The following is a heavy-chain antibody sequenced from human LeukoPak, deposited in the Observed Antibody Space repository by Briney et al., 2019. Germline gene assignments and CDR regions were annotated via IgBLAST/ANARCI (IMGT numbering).Heavy chain of an antibody. CDR2: INHSGST. V-gene: IGHV4-34*01. J-gene: IGHJ4*02. Sequence: SETLSLTCAVYGGSFSGYYWSWIRQPPGKGLEWIGEINHSGSTNYNPSLKSRVTISVDTSKNQFSLKLSSVTAADTAVYYCARGWQQLARRLPRFYFDYWGQGTLVTVSS. CDR1: GGSFSGYY. D-gene: IGHD6-13*01. CDR3: ARGWQQLARRLPRFYFDY.